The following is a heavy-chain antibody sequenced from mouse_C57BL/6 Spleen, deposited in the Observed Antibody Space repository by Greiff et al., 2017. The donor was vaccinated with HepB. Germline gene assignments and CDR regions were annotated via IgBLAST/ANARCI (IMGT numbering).Heavy chain of an antibody. D-gene: IGHD4-1*01. V-gene: IGHV5-17*01. CDR3: ARLTGFSWFAY. J-gene: IGHJ3*01. Sequence: DVQLVESGGGLVKPGGSLKLSCAASGFTFSDYGMHWVRQAPEKGLEWVAYISSGSSTIYYADTVKGRFTISRDNAKNTLFLQMTSLRSEDTAMYYCARLTGFSWFAYWGQGTLVTVSA. CDR2: ISSGSSTI. CDR1: GFTFSDYG.